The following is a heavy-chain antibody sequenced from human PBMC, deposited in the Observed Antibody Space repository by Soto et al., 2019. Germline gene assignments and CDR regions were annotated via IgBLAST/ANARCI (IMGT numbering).Heavy chain of an antibody. V-gene: IGHV1-18*01. CDR1: GYTFTNYG. CDR3: ASRSWQLPYYFDY. CDR2: ISAYKGNT. D-gene: IGHD6-6*01. Sequence: ASVKVSCKASGYTFTNYGISWVRQAPGQGLEWMGWISAYKGNTNYAQKFQGRVTMTTDTSTSTAYMELRSLRTDDTAVYYCASRSWQLPYYFDYWGQGTLVTVSS. J-gene: IGHJ4*02.